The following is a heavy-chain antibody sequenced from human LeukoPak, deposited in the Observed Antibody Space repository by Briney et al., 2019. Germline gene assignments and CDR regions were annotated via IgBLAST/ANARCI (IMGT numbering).Heavy chain of an antibody. CDR3: ARESAGATWGHFDY. CDR1: GFTFSSYA. Sequence: PRGSLRLSCAASGFTFSSYAMHWVRQAPGKGLEWVAAISYDGSNKYYADSVKGRFTISRDNSKNTLYLQMNSLRAEDTAVYYCARESAGATWGHFDYWGQGTLVTVSS. D-gene: IGHD1-26*01. V-gene: IGHV3-30*01. J-gene: IGHJ4*02. CDR2: ISYDGSNK.